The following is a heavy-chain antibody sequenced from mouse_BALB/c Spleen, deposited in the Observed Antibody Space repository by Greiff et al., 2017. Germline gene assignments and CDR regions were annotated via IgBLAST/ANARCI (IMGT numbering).Heavy chain of an antibody. Sequence: VHVKQSGAELVKPGASVKLSCTASGFNIKDTYMHWVKQRPEQGLEWIGRIDPANGNTKYDPKFQGKATITADTSSNTAYLQLSSLTSEDTAVYYCAAYYDYDEGYFDYWGQGTTLTVSS. D-gene: IGHD2-4*01. V-gene: IGHV14-3*02. CDR3: AAYYDYDEGYFDY. CDR1: GFNIKDTY. CDR2: IDPANGNT. J-gene: IGHJ2*01.